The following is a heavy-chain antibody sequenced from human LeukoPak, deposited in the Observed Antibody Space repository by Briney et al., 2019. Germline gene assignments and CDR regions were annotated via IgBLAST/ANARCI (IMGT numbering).Heavy chain of an antibody. Sequence: GASVKVSCKASGYTFSYYDINWVRQATGQGLEWMGWTNPNSGNTGYAQKFQGRVTMTRNTSINTAYMELSSLRSEDTAVYYCARGGTRYCTSTSCSDYYYYGMDVWGQGTTVTVSS. J-gene: IGHJ6*02. CDR2: TNPNSGNT. V-gene: IGHV1-8*01. D-gene: IGHD2-2*01. CDR1: GYTFSYYD. CDR3: ARGGTRYCTSTSCSDYYYYGMDV.